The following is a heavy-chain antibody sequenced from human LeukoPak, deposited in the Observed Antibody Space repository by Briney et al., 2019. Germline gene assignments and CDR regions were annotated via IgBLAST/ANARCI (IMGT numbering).Heavy chain of an antibody. CDR3: ARQPSGYSYGPDY. Sequence: PSETLSLTCTVSGGSISSYYWNWIRQPPGKGLEWIGYIYYSGSTYYNPSLKSRVTMSVDTSKNQVSLKVNSVTAADTAVYYCARQPSGYSYGPDYWGQGTLVTVSS. CDR2: IYYSGST. V-gene: IGHV4-59*04. CDR1: GGSISSYY. D-gene: IGHD5-18*01. J-gene: IGHJ4*02.